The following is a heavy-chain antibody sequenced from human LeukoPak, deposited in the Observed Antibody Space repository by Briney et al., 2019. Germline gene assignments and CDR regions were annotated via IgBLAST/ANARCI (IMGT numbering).Heavy chain of an antibody. V-gene: IGHV3-23*01. J-gene: IGHJ4*02. CDR2: ISGNGGAT. Sequence: GSLRLSCAASGLTFSTYAMSWVRQAPGKGLEWVSTISGNGGATYYADSAKGRFTLSRDNSENTLYLQMNSLRADDTAVYYCARDLPVGDYFDYWGQGTLVTVSS. CDR3: ARDLPVGDYFDY. CDR1: GLTFSTYA. D-gene: IGHD2-8*02.